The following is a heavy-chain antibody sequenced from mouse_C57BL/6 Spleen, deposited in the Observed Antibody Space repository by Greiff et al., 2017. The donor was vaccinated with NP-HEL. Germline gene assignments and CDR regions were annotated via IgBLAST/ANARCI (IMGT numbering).Heavy chain of an antibody. J-gene: IGHJ4*01. D-gene: IGHD3-2*02. CDR3: ADSSGYDYAMDY. CDR1: GYTFTSYW. V-gene: IGHV1-59*01. CDR2: IDPSDSYT. Sequence: VQLQQPGAELVRPGTSVKLSCKASGYTFTSYWMHWVKQRPGQGLEWIGVIDPSDSYTNYNQKFKGKATLTVDTSSSTAYMQLSSLTSEDSAVYYCADSSGYDYAMDYWGQGTSVTVSS.